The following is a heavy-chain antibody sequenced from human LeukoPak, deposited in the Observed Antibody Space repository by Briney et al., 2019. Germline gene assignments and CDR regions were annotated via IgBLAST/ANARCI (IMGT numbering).Heavy chain of an antibody. J-gene: IGHJ4*02. CDR3: ARGYGSGSYYNY. V-gene: IGHV4-34*01. Sequence: SETLSLTCAVYSGSFSVYYWSWIRQPPGKGLEWIGEINRGGSTNYNPSLKSRVTISVDTSKNQFSLKLTSVTAADTAVYYCARGYGSGSYYNYWGQGTLVSLSS. CDR2: INRGGST. CDR1: SGSFSVYY. D-gene: IGHD3-10*01.